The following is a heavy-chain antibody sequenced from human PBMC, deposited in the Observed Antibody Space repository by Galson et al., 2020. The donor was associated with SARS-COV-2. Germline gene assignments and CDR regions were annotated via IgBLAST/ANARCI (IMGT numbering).Heavy chain of an antibody. D-gene: IGHD3-16*01. CDR2: INREGGRT. CDR1: GFPLSTYW. J-gene: IGHJ6*02. CDR3: AREGEDTWYDYVMDA. Sequence: GESLKTYCAASGFPLSTYWMHWVRQAPGKGLVWVARINREGGRTIYADPVKGRFTISRDNAKNTLYLQMNSVRAEDTAAYFCAREGEDTWYDYVMDAWCQGTTVTVSS. V-gene: IGHV3-74*01.